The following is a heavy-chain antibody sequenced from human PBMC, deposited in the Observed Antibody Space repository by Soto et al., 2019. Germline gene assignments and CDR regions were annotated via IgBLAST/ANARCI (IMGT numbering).Heavy chain of an antibody. CDR2: INHSGST. CDR1: GGSFSGYY. CDR3: ARGEGYCSSTSCSNDY. V-gene: IGHV4-34*01. Sequence: SETLSLTCAVYGGSFSGYYWSWIRQPPGKGLEWIGEINHSGSTNYNPSLKSRVTISVDTSKNQFSLKLSAVTAADTAVYYCARGEGYCSSTSCSNDYWGQGTLVTVSS. D-gene: IGHD2-2*01. J-gene: IGHJ4*02.